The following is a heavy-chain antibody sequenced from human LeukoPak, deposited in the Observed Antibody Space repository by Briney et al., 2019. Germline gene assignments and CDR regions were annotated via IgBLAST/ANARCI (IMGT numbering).Heavy chain of an antibody. Sequence: KPSETLSLTCTVSGGSISSYYWSWIRQPPGKGLEWIGYISYSGSAYYNPSLKSRVTISVDTSKNQFSLKLSSVTAADTAVYYCARGSTLIRGFDYWGQGTLVTVSS. CDR1: GGSISSYY. CDR3: ARGSTLIRGFDY. J-gene: IGHJ4*02. CDR2: ISYSGSA. D-gene: IGHD3-10*01. V-gene: IGHV4-59*12.